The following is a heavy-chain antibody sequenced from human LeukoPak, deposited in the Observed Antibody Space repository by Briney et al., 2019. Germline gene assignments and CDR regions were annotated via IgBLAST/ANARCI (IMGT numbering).Heavy chain of an antibody. Sequence: GGSLRLSCAASGFTFSSYEMNWVRQAPGKGLEWVAVIWYDGSNKYYEDSMKDRFNISRENSNNTLYLQMNSLRAEDTAVYYCAKDQEDYYMDVWGKGTTVTVSS. D-gene: IGHD2-15*01. V-gene: IGHV3-33*06. J-gene: IGHJ6*03. CDR2: IWYDGSNK. CDR1: GFTFSSYE. CDR3: AKDQEDYYMDV.